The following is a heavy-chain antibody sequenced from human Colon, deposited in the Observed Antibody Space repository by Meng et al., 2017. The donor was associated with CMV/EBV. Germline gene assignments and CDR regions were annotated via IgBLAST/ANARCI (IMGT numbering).Heavy chain of an antibody. CDR2: INPKTANP. V-gene: IGHV7-4-1*02. CDR3: ATGSVAADGKGY. CDR1: VYMFTRYT. D-gene: IGHD6-13*01. J-gene: IGHJ4*02. Sequence: SCKASVYMFTRYTINWVRQAPGQWLEWMGYINPKTANPTYVQGFTGRFVFSLDTSVSTAYLQISSLKAEDTAVYYCATGSVAADGKGYWGQGTLVTVSS.